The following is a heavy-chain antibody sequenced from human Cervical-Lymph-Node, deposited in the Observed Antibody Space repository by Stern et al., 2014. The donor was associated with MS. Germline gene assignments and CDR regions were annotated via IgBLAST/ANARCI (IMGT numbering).Heavy chain of an antibody. CDR3: ARLYNGRYDFDF. V-gene: IGHV5-51*01. Sequence: VQLVESRAEVKKPGESLMISCRGSGYKFSTYWIAWVRQMPGKGLEWMGIIYPGDSDTRYSPSFQGQVSISVDTSPNPAYLRWHSLRASDTAMFYCARLYNGRYDFDFWGQGTLVTVSS. CDR2: IYPGDSDT. D-gene: IGHD1-14*01. J-gene: IGHJ4*02. CDR1: GYKFSTYW.